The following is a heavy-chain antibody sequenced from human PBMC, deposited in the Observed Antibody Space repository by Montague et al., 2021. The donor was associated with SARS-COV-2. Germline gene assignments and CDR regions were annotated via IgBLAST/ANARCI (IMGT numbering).Heavy chain of an antibody. CDR1: GTSFSGYY. V-gene: IGHV4-34*01. D-gene: IGHD3-10*01. CDR2: INHGGST. J-gene: IGHJ6*01. Sequence: SETLSLTCTVHGTSFSGYYWNWIRQPHGKGLEWIGEINHGGSTKYSQYLKSRLTISADTSNNQFSLKLTTVAAADTAAYYCARLRDGVVPSPILGVGPYYSCGYFDVWGKGTTVAISS. CDR3: ARLRDGVVPSPILGVGPYYSCGYFDV.